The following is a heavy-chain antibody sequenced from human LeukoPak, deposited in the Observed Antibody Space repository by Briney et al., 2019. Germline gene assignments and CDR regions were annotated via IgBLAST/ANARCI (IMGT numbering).Heavy chain of an antibody. Sequence: SVKVSCKASGGTFSSCAISWVRQAPGQGLEWMGGIIPIFGTANYAQKFQGRVTITTDESTSTAYMELSSLRSEDTAVYYCATYCSSTSCYGNWGQGTLVTVSS. J-gene: IGHJ4*02. CDR1: GGTFSSCA. D-gene: IGHD2-2*01. CDR3: ATYCSSTSCYGN. V-gene: IGHV1-69*05. CDR2: IIPIFGTA.